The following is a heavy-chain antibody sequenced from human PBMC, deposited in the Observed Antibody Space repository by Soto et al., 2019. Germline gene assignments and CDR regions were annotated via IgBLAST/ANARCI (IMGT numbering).Heavy chain of an antibody. V-gene: IGHV3-11*01. CDR2: ISSSGSTI. Sequence: GGSLRLSCAASGFTFSDYYMSWIRQAPGKGLEWVSYISSSGSTIYYADSVKGRFTISRDNAKNSLYLQMNSLRAEDTAVYYCARDSECSSTSCYGFFYYYYMDVWGKGTTVTVSS. D-gene: IGHD2-2*01. CDR1: GFTFSDYY. CDR3: ARDSECSSTSCYGFFYYYYMDV. J-gene: IGHJ6*03.